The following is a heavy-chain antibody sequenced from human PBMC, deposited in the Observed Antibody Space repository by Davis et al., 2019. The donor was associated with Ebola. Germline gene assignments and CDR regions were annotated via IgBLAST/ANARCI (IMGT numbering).Heavy chain of an antibody. Sequence: ASVKVSCKASGYTFSSYAMHWVRQAPGQRLEWMGWINAGNGNTKYSQKFQGRVTITRDTSASTAYMELSSLRSEDTAVYYCARLPYYDILTGYHNWFDPWGQGTLVTVSS. V-gene: IGHV1-3*01. D-gene: IGHD3-9*01. CDR3: ARLPYYDILTGYHNWFDP. J-gene: IGHJ5*02. CDR1: GYTFSSYA. CDR2: INAGNGNT.